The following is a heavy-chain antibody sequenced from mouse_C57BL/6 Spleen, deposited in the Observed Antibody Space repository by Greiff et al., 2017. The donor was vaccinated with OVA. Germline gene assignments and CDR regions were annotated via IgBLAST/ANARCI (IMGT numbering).Heavy chain of an antibody. CDR2: IYPGDGDT. D-gene: IGHD2-3*01. Sequence: QVQLKQSGPELVKPGASVKISCKASGYAFSSSWMNWVKQRPGKGLEWIGRIYPGDGDTNYNGKFKGKATLTADKSSSTAYMQLSSLTSEDSAVYVCARGGYYVDWYFDVWGTGTTVTVSS. CDR1: GYAFSSSW. V-gene: IGHV1-82*01. J-gene: IGHJ1*03. CDR3: ARGGYYVDWYFDV.